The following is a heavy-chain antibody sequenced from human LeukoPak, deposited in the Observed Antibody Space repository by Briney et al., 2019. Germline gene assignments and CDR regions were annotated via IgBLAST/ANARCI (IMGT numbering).Heavy chain of an antibody. J-gene: IGHJ4*02. CDR3: AREAYGRYDTGQFDY. D-gene: IGHD5-12*01. CDR2: IYYSGST. CDR1: GGSISSYY. Sequence: SETLSLTCTVSGGSISSYYWSWIRQPPGKGLEWIGYIYYSGSTNYNPSLKSRVTISVDTSKNQFSLKLSSVTAADTAVYYCAREAYGRYDTGQFDYWGQGTLVTVSS. V-gene: IGHV4-59*01.